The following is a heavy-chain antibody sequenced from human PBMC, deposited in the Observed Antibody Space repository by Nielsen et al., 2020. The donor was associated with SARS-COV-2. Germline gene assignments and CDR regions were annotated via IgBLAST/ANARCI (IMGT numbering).Heavy chain of an antibody. CDR1: GFTFSSYD. V-gene: IGHV3-13*04. Sequence: GESLKISCAASGFTFSSYDMHWVRQATGKGLEWVSAIGTAGDTYYPGSVKGRFTISRENAKNSLYLQMNSLRAGDTAVYYCARAPSAVRGVFAFDIWGQGTMVTVSS. J-gene: IGHJ3*02. CDR2: IGTAGDT. D-gene: IGHD3-10*01. CDR3: ARAPSAVRGVFAFDI.